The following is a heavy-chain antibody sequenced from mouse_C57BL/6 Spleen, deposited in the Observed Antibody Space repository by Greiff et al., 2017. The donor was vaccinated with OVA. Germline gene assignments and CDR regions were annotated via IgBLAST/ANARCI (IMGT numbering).Heavy chain of an antibody. J-gene: IGHJ4*01. CDR3: ARSHHYYGSSGYAMDY. D-gene: IGHD1-1*01. CDR1: GYTFTSYW. V-gene: IGHV1-55*01. CDR2: IYPGSGST. Sequence: QVQLQQPGAELVKPGASVKMSCKASGYTFTSYWITWVKQRPGQGLEWIGDIYPGSGSTNYNEKFKSKATLTVDTSSSTAYMQLSSLTSEDSAVYYCARSHHYYGSSGYAMDYWGQGTSVTVSS.